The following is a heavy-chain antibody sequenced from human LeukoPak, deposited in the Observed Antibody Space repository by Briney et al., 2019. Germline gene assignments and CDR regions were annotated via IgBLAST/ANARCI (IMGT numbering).Heavy chain of an antibody. CDR1: GFIVTNNY. CDR2: VYSGGST. D-gene: IGHD2/OR15-2a*01. Sequence: GGSPRLSCTASGFIVTNNYINWVRQAPGKGLEWVSLVYSGGSTYYADSVKGRFTISRDNSKNMVYLQMNGLRADDTAMYYCARDPPAVLLGTYGWGQGTLVTVSS. V-gene: IGHV3-66*01. CDR3: ARDPPAVLLGTYG. J-gene: IGHJ4*02.